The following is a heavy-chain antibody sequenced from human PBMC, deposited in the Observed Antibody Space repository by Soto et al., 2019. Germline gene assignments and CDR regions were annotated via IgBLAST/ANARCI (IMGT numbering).Heavy chain of an antibody. Sequence: QVQLVESGGGLVKPGGSLRLSCVASGFIFSDHYMSWIRQAPGKGLEWVSYISSGGSAKYYADSVKGRFTISRDNAKNSLYLQMDSLRAEDTAVYCCARVKECSSTTCYARDAFDIWGQGTMVTVSS. J-gene: IGHJ3*02. V-gene: IGHV3-11*01. CDR3: ARVKECSSTTCYARDAFDI. D-gene: IGHD2-2*01. CDR2: ISSGGSAK. CDR1: GFIFSDHY.